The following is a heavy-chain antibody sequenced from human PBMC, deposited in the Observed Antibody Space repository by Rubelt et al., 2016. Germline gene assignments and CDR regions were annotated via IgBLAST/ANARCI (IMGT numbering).Heavy chain of an antibody. D-gene: IGHD3-22*01. CDR2: IYSGGST. Sequence: EVQLVESGGGLVQPGGSLRLSCAASGFTVSSNYMSWVRQAPGKGLEWASVIYSGGSTYYADSVKGRFTISRDNSKNTLYLQMNSLRAEDTAVYYCTTDRYYYDSSGFPRFDPWGQGTLVTVSS. CDR1: GFTVSSNY. J-gene: IGHJ5*02. V-gene: IGHV3-66*01. CDR3: TTDRYYYDSSGFPRFDP.